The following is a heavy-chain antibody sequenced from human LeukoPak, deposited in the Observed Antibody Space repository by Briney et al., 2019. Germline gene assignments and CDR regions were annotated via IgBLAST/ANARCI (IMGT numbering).Heavy chain of an antibody. D-gene: IGHD4-17*01. CDR3: VRGYGDYDLGDY. CDR1: GFTFSSYS. V-gene: IGHV3-21*01. CDR2: ISSSSSYI. Sequence: PGGSLRLSCAASGFTFSSYSMNWVRQAPGQGLEWVSSISSSSSYIYYADSVKGRFTISRDNAKNSLYLQMNSLRAEDTAVYYCVRGYGDYDLGDYWGQGTLVTVSS. J-gene: IGHJ4*02.